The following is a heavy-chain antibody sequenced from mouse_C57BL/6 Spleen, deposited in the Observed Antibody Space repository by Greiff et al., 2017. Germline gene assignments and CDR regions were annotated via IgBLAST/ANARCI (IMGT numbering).Heavy chain of an antibody. CDR3: TRYSCSGFDY. J-gene: IGHJ2*01. CDR1: GYTFTDYE. CDR2: IDPETGGT. V-gene: IGHV1-15*01. Sequence: QVQLQQSGAELVRPGASVTLSCKASGYTFTDYEMHWVKQTPVHGLEWIGAIDPETGGTAYNQKFKGKAILTADKSSSTAYMELRSLTSEDSAVYYCTRYSCSGFDYWGQGTTLTVSS. D-gene: IGHD3-2*02.